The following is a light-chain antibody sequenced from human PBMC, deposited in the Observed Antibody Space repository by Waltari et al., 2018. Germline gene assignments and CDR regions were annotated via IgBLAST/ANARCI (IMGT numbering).Light chain of an antibody. CDR2: DAS. J-gene: IGKJ2*01. Sequence: DIQLTQYPSTLSASAGDRVIITCRVSQSISSYLAWYRQQPGKAPRLLIYDASNLQGGVPSRFSGAGSQTEFTLTITSLQPDDFATYFCQQYDTHPFTFGQGTKLEIE. CDR3: QQYDTHPFT. CDR1: QSISSY. V-gene: IGKV1-5*01.